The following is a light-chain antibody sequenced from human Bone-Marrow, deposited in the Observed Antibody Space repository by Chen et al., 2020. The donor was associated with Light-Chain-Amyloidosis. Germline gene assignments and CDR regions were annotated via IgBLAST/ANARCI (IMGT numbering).Light chain of an antibody. CDR2: DAS. CDR1: QSVSSY. CDR3: QQRSNWPPAT. J-gene: IGKJ3*01. Sequence: EIVLTQSPATLSLSPGERATLSCRASQSVSSYLAWYQQKPGQAPRLLIYDASNRATGIPARFSGSGSGTDFTLTISSLEPEEFAVYYCQQRSNWPPATFGPGTKVDIK. V-gene: IGKV3-11*01.